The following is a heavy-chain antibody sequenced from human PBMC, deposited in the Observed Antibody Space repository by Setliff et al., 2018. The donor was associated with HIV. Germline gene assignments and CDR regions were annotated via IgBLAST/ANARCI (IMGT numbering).Heavy chain of an antibody. CDR2: INPSSGST. Sequence: ASVKVSCKASGYTFTSYYMHWVRQAPGQGLEWMGIINPSSGSTTYAQKFQGRVTMTRDTSTSTVYMELSSLRSEDPAVYYCARDPAPSSSASYFQHWGQGTPVTV. D-gene: IGHD6-6*01. J-gene: IGHJ1*01. CDR1: GYTFTSYY. CDR3: ARDPAPSSSASYFQH. V-gene: IGHV1-46*01.